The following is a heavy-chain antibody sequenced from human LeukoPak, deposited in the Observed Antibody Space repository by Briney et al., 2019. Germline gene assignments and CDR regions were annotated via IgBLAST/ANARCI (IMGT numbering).Heavy chain of an antibody. D-gene: IGHD1-26*01. V-gene: IGHV4-34*01. CDR2: INHSGST. Sequence: SETLSLTCAVYGGSFSGYYWSWIRQPPGKGQEWIGEINHSGSTNYNPSLKSRVTISVDTSKNQFSLKLSSVTAADTAVYYCARGLGIGGSYLNFNWFDPWGQGTLVTVSS. J-gene: IGHJ5*02. CDR1: GGSFSGYY. CDR3: ARGLGIGGSYLNFNWFDP.